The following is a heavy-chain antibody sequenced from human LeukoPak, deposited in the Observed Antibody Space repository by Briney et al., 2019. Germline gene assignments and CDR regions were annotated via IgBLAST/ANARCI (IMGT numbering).Heavy chain of an antibody. Sequence: QTGGSLRLSRAASGFTFSSYAMHWVRQAPGKGLEWVAVISYDGSKKYYADYVKGRFTISRDKSKNTLYLQMNSLRAEDTAVYYCAELGITMIGGVWGKGTTVTISS. V-gene: IGHV3-30*04. CDR2: ISYDGSKK. CDR3: AELGITMIGGV. D-gene: IGHD3-10*02. CDR1: GFTFSSYA. J-gene: IGHJ6*04.